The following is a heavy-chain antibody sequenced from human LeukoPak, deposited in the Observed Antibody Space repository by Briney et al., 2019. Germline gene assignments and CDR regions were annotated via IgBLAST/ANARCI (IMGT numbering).Heavy chain of an antibody. CDR2: INPSGGST. Sequence: SLKVSCTAAGYTFTSYYMHWVRQAPGQGLEWMGRINPSGGSTSYAQKFQGRVTMTRDMSTSPVYMELSSLRSEDTAAYYCARNLKGFDYWGQGTLVTVSS. CDR3: ARNLKGFDY. CDR1: GYTFTSYY. J-gene: IGHJ4*02. V-gene: IGHV1-46*01.